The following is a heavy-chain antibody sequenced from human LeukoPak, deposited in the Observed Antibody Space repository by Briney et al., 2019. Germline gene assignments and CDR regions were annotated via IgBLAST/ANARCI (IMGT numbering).Heavy chain of an antibody. J-gene: IGHJ3*02. CDR2: IIPIFGTA. V-gene: IGHV1-69*13. CDR3: AREDPNYYDSSGYGPYAFDI. Sequence: SVNVSCKASGGTFSSYAISWVRQAPGQGLEWMGGIIPIFGTANYAQKFQGRVTITADESTSTAYMELSSLRSEDTAVYYCAREDPNYYDSSGYGPYAFDIWGQGTMVTVSS. D-gene: IGHD3-22*01. CDR1: GGTFSSYA.